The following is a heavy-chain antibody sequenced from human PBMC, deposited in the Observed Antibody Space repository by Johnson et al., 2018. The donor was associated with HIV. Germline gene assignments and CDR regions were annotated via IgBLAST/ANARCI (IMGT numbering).Heavy chain of an antibody. CDR3: ARVLRLTRRGAFEI. CDR1: GFTFSDYY. CDR2: ISSTGTTI. Sequence: QVQLVESGGVVVQPGGSLRLSCAASGFTFSDYYMSWIRQAPGKGLDWVSYISSTGTTIYYADSVKGRFTISRDNALKSLYLQMNSLGAEDTAVYFCARVLRLTRRGAFEIWGQGTMVTVSS. D-gene: IGHD5-12*01. V-gene: IGHV3-11*04. J-gene: IGHJ3*02.